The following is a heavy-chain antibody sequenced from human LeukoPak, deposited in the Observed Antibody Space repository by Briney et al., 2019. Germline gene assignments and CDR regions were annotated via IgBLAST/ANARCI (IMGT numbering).Heavy chain of an antibody. CDR2: INHSGST. J-gene: IGHJ4*02. V-gene: IGHV4-34*01. CDR1: GGSFSGYY. D-gene: IGHD6-19*01. Sequence: PSETLSLTCAVYGGSFSGYYWSWIRQPPGKGLEWIGEINHSGSTNYNPSLKSRVTIAVDTSKNQFSLKLSSVTAADTAVYYCAREVSSGWYEGPKYYFDYWGQGTLVTVSS. CDR3: AREVSSGWYEGPKYYFDY.